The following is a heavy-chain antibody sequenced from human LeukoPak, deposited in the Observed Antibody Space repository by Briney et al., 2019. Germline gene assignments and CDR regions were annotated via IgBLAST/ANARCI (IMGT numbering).Heavy chain of an antibody. Sequence: SETLSLTCTVSGGSISSYYWSWIRQPPGKGLEWIGYIYYSGSTNYNPSLKNRVTISVDTSKNQFSLKLSSVTAADTAVYYCARASGLGGSSSGAWGAIFDYWGQGTLVTVSS. J-gene: IGHJ4*02. V-gene: IGHV4-59*08. CDR3: ARASGLGGSSSGAWGAIFDY. CDR2: IYYSGST. D-gene: IGHD1-26*01. CDR1: GGSISSYY.